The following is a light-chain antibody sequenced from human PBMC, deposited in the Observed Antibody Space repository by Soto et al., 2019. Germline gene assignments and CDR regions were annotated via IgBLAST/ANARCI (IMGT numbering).Light chain of an antibody. CDR3: QQYGSTKDT. CDR2: GAS. Sequence: PGARATLSCRASQSVSSSYLAWYQQKPGQAPRLLIYGASSRATGIPDRFSGSGSGTDFTLTISRLEPEDFAVYYCQQYGSTKDTFGQGTKLEIK. V-gene: IGKV3-20*01. J-gene: IGKJ2*01. CDR1: QSVSSSY.